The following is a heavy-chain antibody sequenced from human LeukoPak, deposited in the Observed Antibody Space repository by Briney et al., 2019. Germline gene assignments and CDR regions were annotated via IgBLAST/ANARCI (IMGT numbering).Heavy chain of an antibody. V-gene: IGHV3-7*01. CDR1: GFTFSSYG. CDR2: IKQDGSEK. CDR3: ARPVFPHIFQD. J-gene: IGHJ1*01. Sequence: PGRSLRLSCAASGFTFSSYGMHWVRQAPGKGLEWVANIKQDGSEKYYVDSVKGRFTISRDNAKNSLYLQMNSLRAEDTAVYYCARPVFPHIFQDWGQGTLVTVSS. D-gene: IGHD2-21*01.